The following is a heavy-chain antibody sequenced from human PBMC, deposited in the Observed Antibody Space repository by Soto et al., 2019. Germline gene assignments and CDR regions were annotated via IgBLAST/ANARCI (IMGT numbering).Heavy chain of an antibody. CDR1: GVSIISSSYY. J-gene: IGHJ6*02. V-gene: IGHV4-39*01. CDR3: ARLPNYDILTGYYTHIYYGMDV. Sequence: TLSLTCTVSGVSIISSSYYWGWIRQPPGKGLEWIGSIYYSGSTYYNPSLKSRVTISVDTSKNQFSLKLSSVTAADTAVYYCARLPNYDILTGYYTHIYYGMDVWGQGTTVTVSS. D-gene: IGHD3-9*01. CDR2: IYYSGST.